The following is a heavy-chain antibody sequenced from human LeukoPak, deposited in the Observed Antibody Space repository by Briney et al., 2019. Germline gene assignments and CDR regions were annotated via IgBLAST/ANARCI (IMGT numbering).Heavy chain of an antibody. Sequence: ASVKVSCKAAGGTFSSYAISWVRQAPGQGLEWMGRIIPILGIAICAQKFQGRVTITADKSTSTAYMELSSLRSEDTAVYYCARDTRATSFDYWGQGTLVTVSS. D-gene: IGHD5-12*01. CDR2: IIPILGIA. V-gene: IGHV1-69*04. J-gene: IGHJ4*02. CDR1: GGTFSSYA. CDR3: ARDTRATSFDY.